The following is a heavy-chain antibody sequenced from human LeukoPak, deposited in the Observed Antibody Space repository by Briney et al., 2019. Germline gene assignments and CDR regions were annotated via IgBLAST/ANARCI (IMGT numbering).Heavy chain of an antibody. V-gene: IGHV4-59*01. J-gene: IGHJ4*02. CDR3: ARSHGLY. CDR2: ISPSCHT. Sequence: PSETLSLTCSVSGGSFSGYLRSWIRQPPRKGLDRIGYISPSCHTNYALPLTRRVTISLDTSKNQFSLTLGSVSAADTAVYYCARSHGLYWGQGTLVTVSS. CDR1: GGSFSGYL.